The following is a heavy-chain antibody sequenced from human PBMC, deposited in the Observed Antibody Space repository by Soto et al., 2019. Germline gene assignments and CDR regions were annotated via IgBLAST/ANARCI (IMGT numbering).Heavy chain of an antibody. Sequence: ASETLSLTCTVSGASISGFYWSWIRKSAGKGLEWIGRIYATGTTDYNPSLKSRVRMSVDTSKKQFSLKLRSVTAADTAVYYCVRDGTKTLRDWFDPWGQGISVTVSS. D-gene: IGHD1-1*01. CDR3: VRDGTKTLRDWFDP. CDR2: IYATGTT. CDR1: GASISGFY. J-gene: IGHJ5*02. V-gene: IGHV4-4*07.